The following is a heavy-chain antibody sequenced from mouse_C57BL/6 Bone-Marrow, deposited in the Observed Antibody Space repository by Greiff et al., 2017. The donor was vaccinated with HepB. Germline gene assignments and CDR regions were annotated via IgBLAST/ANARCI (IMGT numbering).Heavy chain of an antibody. CDR1: GYTFTDYN. Sequence: EVQLQQSGPELVKPGASVKMSCKASGYTFTDYNMHWVKQSHGKSLEWIGYINPNNGGTSYNQKFKGKATLTVNKSSSTAYMELRSLTSEDSAVYYCARTRADYDDGHWYFDVWGTGTTVTVSS. CDR2: INPNNGGT. J-gene: IGHJ1*03. V-gene: IGHV1-22*01. CDR3: ARTRADYDDGHWYFDV. D-gene: IGHD2-4*01.